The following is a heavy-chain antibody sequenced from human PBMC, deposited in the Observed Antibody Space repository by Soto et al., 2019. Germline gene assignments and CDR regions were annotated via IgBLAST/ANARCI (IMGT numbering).Heavy chain of an antibody. V-gene: IGHV4-61*08. Sequence: QVQLQESGPGLVKPSETLSLTCSVSGDSVSSGAYYWSWIRQPPGKGLEWIGYVYYSGSTSYNPSLETGVTISVDTSKNQFSRKLTSVTPADTAIYYCARVIRSTSRLDPWGQGTLVTVSS. J-gene: IGHJ5*02. CDR2: VYYSGST. CDR3: ARVIRSTSRLDP. D-gene: IGHD1-26*01. CDR1: GDSVSSGAYY.